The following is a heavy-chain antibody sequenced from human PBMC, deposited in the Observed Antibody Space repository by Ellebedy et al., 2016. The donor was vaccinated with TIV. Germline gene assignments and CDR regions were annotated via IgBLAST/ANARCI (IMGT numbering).Heavy chain of an antibody. J-gene: IGHJ4*02. CDR1: GFTISRHW. V-gene: IGHV3-7*01. CDR2: INQDGGEK. CDR3: ARDPYYGAVDH. D-gene: IGHD4-17*01. Sequence: GESLKISCAASGFTISRHWMSWVRQGPGKGLEWVANINQDGGEKNYVDSVRGRFTISRDNARNSLYLQMNSLRADDTAIYYCARDPYYGAVDHWGQGTLVTVSS.